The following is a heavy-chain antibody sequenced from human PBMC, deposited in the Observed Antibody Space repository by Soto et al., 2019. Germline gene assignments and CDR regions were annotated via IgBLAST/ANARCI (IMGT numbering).Heavy chain of an antibody. V-gene: IGHV1-58*01. D-gene: IGHD2-8*02. J-gene: IGHJ6*02. Sequence: QMQLVQSGPEVKKPGTSVKVSCKASGFTFTSSAVQWERQARGQRLEWIGWIVVGSGNTNYAQKFQERVTITRDMSTSTAYMELSSLRSEDTAVYYCAADGVPVTPLSYYYYGMDVWGQGTTVTVSS. CDR2: IVVGSGNT. CDR3: AADGVPVTPLSYYYYGMDV. CDR1: GFTFTSSA.